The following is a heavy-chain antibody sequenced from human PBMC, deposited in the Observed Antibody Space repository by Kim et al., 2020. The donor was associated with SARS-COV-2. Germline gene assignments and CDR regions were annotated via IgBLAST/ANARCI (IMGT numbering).Heavy chain of an antibody. CDR3: ARDYETVTSIYILTGYYRAFDI. CDR1: GGTFSSYV. D-gene: IGHD3-9*01. J-gene: IGHJ3*02. CDR2: IIPMFGTA. V-gene: IGHV1-69*06. Sequence: SVKVSCKASGGTFSSYVISWVRQAPGQGLEWMGGIIPMFGTANYAQKFQGRVAITADKSTSTAYMELSSLRSEDTAVYYCARDYETVTSIYILTGYYRAFDIWGQGTMVTVSS.